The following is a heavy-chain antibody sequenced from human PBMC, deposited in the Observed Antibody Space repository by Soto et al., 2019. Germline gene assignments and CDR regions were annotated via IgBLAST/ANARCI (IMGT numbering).Heavy chain of an antibody. D-gene: IGHD1-26*01. CDR3: ARERDYRGGASYYYGMDV. CDR1: GASINSYY. V-gene: IGHV4-59*12. CDR2: LYYSGST. J-gene: IGHJ6*02. Sequence: SETLSLTCTVSGASINSYYWNWIRQPPGKGLEWIGYLYYSGSTDYNPSLKSRVSISVDTSKNQFSLKLSSVTAADTAVYYCARERDYRGGASYYYGMDVWGQGTTV.